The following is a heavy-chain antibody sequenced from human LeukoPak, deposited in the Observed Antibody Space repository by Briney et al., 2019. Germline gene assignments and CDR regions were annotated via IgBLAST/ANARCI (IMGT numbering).Heavy chain of an antibody. J-gene: IGHJ3*02. CDR3: ASIYCGGDCYPGNDAFDI. Sequence: PGGSLRLSCAASGFTFSSYSMNWVRQAPGKGLEWVSYISSSSSTIYYADSVKGRFTISRDNAKNSLYLQMNSLRAEDAAVYYCASIYCGGDCYPGNDAFDIWGQGTMVTVSS. V-gene: IGHV3-48*01. D-gene: IGHD2-21*02. CDR2: ISSSSSTI. CDR1: GFTFSSYS.